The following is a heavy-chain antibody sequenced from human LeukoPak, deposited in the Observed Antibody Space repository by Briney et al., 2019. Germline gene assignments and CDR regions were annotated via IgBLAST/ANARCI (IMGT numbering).Heavy chain of an antibody. CDR1: GDSISSADYY. V-gene: IGHV4-30-4*08. CDR2: IYYSGST. J-gene: IGHJ2*01. Sequence: SETLSLTCTVSGDSISSADYYWTWIRQPPGKGLELVGFIYYSGSTKYNPSLKSRVTISAATSKTQFSLRLSYATAADTAVYYCARIRRPHWYLDLWGRGTLVTVSS. D-gene: IGHD3-3*01. CDR3: ARIRRPHWYLDL.